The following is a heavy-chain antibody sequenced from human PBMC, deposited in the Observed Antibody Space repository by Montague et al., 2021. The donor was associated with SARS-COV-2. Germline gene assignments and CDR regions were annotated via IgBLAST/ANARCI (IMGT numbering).Heavy chain of an antibody. CDR1: GGSFSGYY. V-gene: IGHV4-34*01. CDR2: INHSGTT. CDR3: ARWDPQTLTLIGLRGKSDSDX. D-gene: IGHD4-23*01. J-gene: IGHJ4*02. Sequence: SETLSLTCAVYGGSFSGYYWTWSRQSPGEGLEWIAEINHSGTTNYNFNPSLRSRVTISVDTSKSQFSLKLSSVTAADTGVYYCARWDPQTLTLIGLRGKSDSDXWGQGTLVTVSS.